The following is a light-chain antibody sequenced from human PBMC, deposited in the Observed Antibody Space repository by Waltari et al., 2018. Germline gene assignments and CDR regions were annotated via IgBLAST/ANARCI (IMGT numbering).Light chain of an antibody. V-gene: IGLV2-23*02. CDR3: CSYAGSSTYV. CDR2: AVN. J-gene: IGLJ1*01. Sequence: QSALTQPASVSGSPGQSITISCTGTSSDVGSYNLVSWYQQHPGKAPKLMIYAVNERPSGLSHRFSGSKAGNTASLTISGLQAEDEADYYCCSYAGSSTYVFGAGTKVTVL. CDR1: SSDVGSYNL.